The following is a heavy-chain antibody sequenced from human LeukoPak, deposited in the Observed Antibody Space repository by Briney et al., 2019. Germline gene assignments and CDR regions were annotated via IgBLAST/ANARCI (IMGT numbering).Heavy chain of an antibody. CDR2: IYPGDSDT. CDR1: GYSFTSYW. D-gene: IGHD2-15*01. V-gene: IGHV5-51*01. Sequence: GESLKISCKGSGYSFTSYWIGWVRQMPGKGLEWMGIIYPGDSDTRYSPSFQGQVTISADKSISTAYLQWSSLKASDTAMYYCARLGRYCSGGSCSDLLDYWGQGTLVTVSS. J-gene: IGHJ4*02. CDR3: ARLGRYCSGGSCSDLLDY.